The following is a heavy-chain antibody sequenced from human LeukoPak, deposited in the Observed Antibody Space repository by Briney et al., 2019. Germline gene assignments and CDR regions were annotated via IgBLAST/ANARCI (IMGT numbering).Heavy chain of an antibody. CDR2: ISGSGDYT. CDR3: ASAVGVTGDDAFDI. Sequence: PGGSLRLSCAASGFTFSSYAMTWVRQAPGRGLEWVSSISGSGDYTNYAGSVKGRFTISRDNSKNTLYLQMNSLRAEDTAVYYCASAVGVTGDDAFDIWGQGTMVTVSS. J-gene: IGHJ3*02. CDR1: GFTFSSYA. V-gene: IGHV3-23*01. D-gene: IGHD1-26*01.